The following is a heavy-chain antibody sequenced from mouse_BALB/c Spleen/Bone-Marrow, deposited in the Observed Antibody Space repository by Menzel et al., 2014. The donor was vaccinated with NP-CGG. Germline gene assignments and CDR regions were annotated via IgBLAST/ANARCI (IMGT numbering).Heavy chain of an antibody. CDR3: AREVLRDYWDY. Sequence: EVQLVESGGGLVKPGGSLKLSCAASGFAFSSYDMSWVRPTPEKRLEWVAYISSGGGSTYYPYPVRGRFTISRDNAKNTLYLQMSSLKSEDTAMYDGAREVLRDYWDYWGQDTTLTVSS. CDR1: GFAFSSYD. D-gene: IGHD1-1*01. CDR2: ISSGGGST. J-gene: IGHJ2*01. V-gene: IGHV5-12-1*01.